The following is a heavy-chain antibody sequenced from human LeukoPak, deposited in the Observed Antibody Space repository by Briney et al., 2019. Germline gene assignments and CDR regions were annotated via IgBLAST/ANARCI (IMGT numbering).Heavy chain of an antibody. J-gene: IGHJ4*02. CDR1: GFTFSDYG. V-gene: IGHV3-48*01. CDR2: ISSSSNTI. CDR3: ARRGYYDSSGEL. Sequence: GGSLRLSCAASGFTFSDYGMNWVRQAPGKGLEWVSYISSSSNTINYADSVKGRFTISRDNSKNTLYLQMNSLRAEDTAVYYCARRGYYDSSGELWGQGTLVTVSS. D-gene: IGHD3-22*01.